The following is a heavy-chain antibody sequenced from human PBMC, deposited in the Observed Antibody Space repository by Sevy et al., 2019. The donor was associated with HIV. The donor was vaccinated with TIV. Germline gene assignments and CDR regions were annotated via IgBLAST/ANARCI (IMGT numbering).Heavy chain of an antibody. D-gene: IGHD3-3*01. V-gene: IGHV3-23*01. CDR2: ISGIDDTT. J-gene: IGHJ6*02. Sequence: GGSLRLSCAASGFTFSSYAMNWVRQAPGKGLEWVSSISGIDDTTYYADSVKGRFTISRDNSRNTLYFQMNSLRAEDKAVYYCTEGLSHDDLWNDGMDVWGQGTTVTVSS. CDR1: GFTFSSYA. CDR3: TEGLSHDDLWNDGMDV.